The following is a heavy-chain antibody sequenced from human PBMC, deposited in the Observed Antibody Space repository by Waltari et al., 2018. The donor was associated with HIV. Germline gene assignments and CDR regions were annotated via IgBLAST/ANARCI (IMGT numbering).Heavy chain of an antibody. Sequence: EGQVLESGGALVQPGGSLRRSCAAAGLSFRNYGLCWVRPDPGKGLEWVSTIRGSGGSTYYADSVKGRFTVSRDNSKNTLYLQMNSLRAEDTAVYFCVKEHQYSHSWYSYYGMDVWGQGTTVTVSS. J-gene: IGHJ6*02. D-gene: IGHD6-13*01. CDR2: IRGSGGST. CDR3: VKEHQYSHSWYSYYGMDV. V-gene: IGHV3-23*01. CDR1: GLSFRNYG.